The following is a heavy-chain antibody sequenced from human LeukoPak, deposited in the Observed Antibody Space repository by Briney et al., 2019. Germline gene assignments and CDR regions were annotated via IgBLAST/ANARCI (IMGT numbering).Heavy chain of an antibody. V-gene: IGHV1-2*02. J-gene: IGHJ6*02. CDR1: GYTFTGYY. D-gene: IGHD3-3*01. CDR2: INPSSGGT. CDR3: ARGVGFWSGYYKFDYYYGMDV. Sequence: GASVKVSCKASGYTFTGYYMHWVRQAPGQGLEWMGWINPSSGGTNYAQKFQGRVTMTRDTSISTACMELSRLRSDDTAVYYCARGVGFWSGYYKFDYYYGMDVWGQGTTVTVSS.